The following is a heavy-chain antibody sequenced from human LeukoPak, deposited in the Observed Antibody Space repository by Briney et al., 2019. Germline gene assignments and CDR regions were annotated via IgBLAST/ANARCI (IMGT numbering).Heavy chain of an antibody. J-gene: IGHJ4*02. CDR3: ARVNRRRGQLDY. CDR2: IYYSGST. Sequence: SETLSLTCTVSGYSISSGYYWGWIRQPPGKGLEWIGYIYYSGSTNYNPSLKSRVTISVDTSKNQFSLKLSSVTAADTAVYYCARVNRRRGQLDYWGQGTLVTVSS. CDR1: GYSISSGYY. D-gene: IGHD2/OR15-2a*01. V-gene: IGHV4-38-2*02.